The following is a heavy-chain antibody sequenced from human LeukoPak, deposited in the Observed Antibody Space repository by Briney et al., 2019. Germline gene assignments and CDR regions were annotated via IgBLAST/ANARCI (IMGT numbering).Heavy chain of an antibody. V-gene: IGHV4-61*10. CDR2: IYYSGST. CDR3: VGEDYGGYRFDY. J-gene: IGHJ4*02. Sequence: SETLSLTWTVSGGSISSGTYYWSWIRQPAGKGLEWLGYIYYSGSTIYNPSLKSRLTISLDTSKNQFSLRLGSVTAADTAVYYCVGEDYGGYRFDYWGQGTLVTVSS. D-gene: IGHD4-23*01. CDR1: GGSISSGTYY.